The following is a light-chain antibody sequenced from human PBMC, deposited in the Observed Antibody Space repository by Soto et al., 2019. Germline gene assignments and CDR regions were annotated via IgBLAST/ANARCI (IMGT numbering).Light chain of an antibody. J-gene: IGLJ3*02. CDR3: TSYVGSDIWV. CDR2: EVS. CDR1: SSDIGAYNY. Sequence: SALTQPPPASGSPGQSVTISCTGTSSDIGAYNYVSWYQQYPGKAPKLMIYEVSKRPSGVPDRFSGSKSGNTASLTVSGLQAEDEADYYCTSYVGSDIWVFGGGTKLTVL. V-gene: IGLV2-8*01.